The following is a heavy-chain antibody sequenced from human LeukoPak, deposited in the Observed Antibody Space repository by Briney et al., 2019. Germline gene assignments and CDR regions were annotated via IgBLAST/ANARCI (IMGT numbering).Heavy chain of an antibody. CDR1: GFTFSRYS. Sequence: GGSLRLSCAASGFTFSRYSVNWVRQAPGKGLEWVSSISSSSSYIYYADSVKGRFTISRDNAKNSLYLQMNSLRAEDTAVYYCARDGLAAAGDYWGQGTLVTVSS. J-gene: IGHJ4*02. D-gene: IGHD6-13*01. CDR2: ISSSSSYI. CDR3: ARDGLAAAGDY. V-gene: IGHV3-21*01.